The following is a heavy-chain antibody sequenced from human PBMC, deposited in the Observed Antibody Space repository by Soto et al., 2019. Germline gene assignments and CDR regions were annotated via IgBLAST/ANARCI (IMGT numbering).Heavy chain of an antibody. CDR2: VKSKTDGGTT. Sequence: ESGGGLVKPGGSLSLSCAASGFTFPSALMTWVRQAPGKGREWVGRVKSKTDGGTTDYAAPVKGRFTISRDDSEKTLYLQMNSLKTEDTAVYYCTTGSTGRDYWGQGTLVTVSS. CDR3: TTGSTGRDY. J-gene: IGHJ4*02. V-gene: IGHV3-15*01. CDR1: GFTFPSAL. D-gene: IGHD3-10*01.